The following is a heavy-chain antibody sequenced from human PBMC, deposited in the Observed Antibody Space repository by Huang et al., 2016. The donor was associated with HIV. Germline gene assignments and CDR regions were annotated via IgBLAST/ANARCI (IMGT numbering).Heavy chain of an antibody. CDR3: ASASIAARRWFDP. Sequence: QVQLQESGPGLVKPSETLSLTCTVSGGSMSSYYWSWLRQPPGKGLEWIGYIYYSGSTNYNPSLKSRVTISGDTSKNQFSLRLSSVTAADTAVYYCASASIAARRWFDPWGQGSLVTVSS. V-gene: IGHV4-59*01. J-gene: IGHJ5*02. CDR2: IYYSGST. D-gene: IGHD6-6*01. CDR1: GGSMSSYY.